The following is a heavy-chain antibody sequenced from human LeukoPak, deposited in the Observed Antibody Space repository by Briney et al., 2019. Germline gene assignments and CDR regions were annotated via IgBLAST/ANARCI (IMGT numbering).Heavy chain of an antibody. CDR1: GGSISSYY. CDR3: ARNYGSGSYYYYYYYMDV. V-gene: IGHV4-59*01. D-gene: IGHD3-10*01. J-gene: IGHJ6*03. CDR2: IYYSGST. Sequence: SETLSLTCTVSGGSISSYYWSWIRQPPGKGLEWIGYIYYSGSTNYNPSLKSRVTISVDTSENQFSLKLSSVTAADTAVYYCARNYGSGSYYYYYYYMDVWGKGTTVTVSS.